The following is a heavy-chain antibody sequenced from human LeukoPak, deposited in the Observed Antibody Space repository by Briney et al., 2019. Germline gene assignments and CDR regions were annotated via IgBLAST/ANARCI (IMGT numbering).Heavy chain of an antibody. D-gene: IGHD6-13*01. Sequence: PGGSLSLSCVSSGFTFNNYAMNWVRQAPGKGLEWVSSISGSGSITYYADSVKGRFTISRDNAKNSLYLQMNSLRAEDTAVYYCARDLSSNFDYWGQGTLVTVSS. CDR3: ARDLSSNFDY. CDR1: GFTFNNYA. V-gene: IGHV3-23*01. J-gene: IGHJ4*02. CDR2: ISGSGSIT.